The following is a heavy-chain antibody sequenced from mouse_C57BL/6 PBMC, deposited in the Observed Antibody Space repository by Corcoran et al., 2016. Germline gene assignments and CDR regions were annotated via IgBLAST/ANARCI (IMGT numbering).Heavy chain of an antibody. CDR1: GYTFTSYG. V-gene: IGHV1-81*01. CDR2: IYPRSGNT. Sequence: QVQLQQSGAELARPGASVKLSCKASGYTFTSYGISWVKQRTGQGLEWIGEIYPRSGNTYYNEKFKGKATLTADKSSSTAYMELRSLTSEDSAVYFCARWGVYYYGYYAMDYWGQGTSVTVSS. D-gene: IGHD1-1*01. J-gene: IGHJ4*01. CDR3: ARWGVYYYGYYAMDY.